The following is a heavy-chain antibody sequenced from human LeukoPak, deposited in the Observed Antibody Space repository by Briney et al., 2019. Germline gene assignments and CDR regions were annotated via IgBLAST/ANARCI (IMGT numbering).Heavy chain of an antibody. CDR2: TYYSGST. CDR1: GGSISSGGYY. V-gene: IGHV4-31*03. J-gene: IGHJ4*02. CDR3: ARGTYYDFWTGYYFDY. D-gene: IGHD3-3*01. Sequence: SQTLSLTCTVSGGSISSGGYYWSWIRQHPGKGLEWIGYTYYSGSTYYNPSLKSRVTISVDTSKNQFSLKLSSVTAADTAVYYCARGTYYDFWTGYYFDYWGQGTLVTVSS.